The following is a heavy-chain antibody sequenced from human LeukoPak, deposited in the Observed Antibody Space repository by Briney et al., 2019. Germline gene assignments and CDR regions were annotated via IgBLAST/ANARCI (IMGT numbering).Heavy chain of an antibody. V-gene: IGHV1-2*06. Sequence: ASVKVSCKASGYTFTSYYMHWVRQAPGQGLEWMRRINPNSGGTNYAQKFQGRVTMTRDTSISTAYMELSRLRSDDTAVYYCAKLEGGGYDSSGYYFGSFDYWGQGTPVTVSS. CDR3: AKLEGGGYDSSGYYFGSFDY. CDR1: GYTFTSYY. D-gene: IGHD3-22*01. CDR2: INPNSGGT. J-gene: IGHJ4*02.